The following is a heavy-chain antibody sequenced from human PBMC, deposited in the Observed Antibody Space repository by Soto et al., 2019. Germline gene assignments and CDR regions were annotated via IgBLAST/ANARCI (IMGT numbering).Heavy chain of an antibody. V-gene: IGHV1-46*01. CDR2: INPSGGST. D-gene: IGHD3-22*01. CDR3: SRGLIYDSSGYYFDY. Sequence: ASVKVSCKASGYTFTSYYMHWVRQAPGQGLEWMGIINPSGGSTRYAQKFQGRVTMTRDTSTSTVYMELSSLRSEDTAVYYCSRGLIYDSSGYYFDYWGQGTLVTVSS. J-gene: IGHJ4*02. CDR1: GYTFTSYY.